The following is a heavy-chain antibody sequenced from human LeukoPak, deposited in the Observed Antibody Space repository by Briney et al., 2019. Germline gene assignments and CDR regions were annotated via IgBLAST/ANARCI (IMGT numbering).Heavy chain of an antibody. V-gene: IGHV3-23*01. Sequence: RSGGSLRLSCAASGFTFSSYGMSWVRQAPGKGLEWVSAISGSGGSTYYADSVKGRFTISRDNSKDTLYLQMNSLRAEDTAVYYCAKGVVVVAAKYYFDYWGQGTLVTVSS. CDR3: AKGVVVVAAKYYFDY. J-gene: IGHJ4*02. CDR1: GFTFSSYG. D-gene: IGHD2-15*01. CDR2: ISGSGGST.